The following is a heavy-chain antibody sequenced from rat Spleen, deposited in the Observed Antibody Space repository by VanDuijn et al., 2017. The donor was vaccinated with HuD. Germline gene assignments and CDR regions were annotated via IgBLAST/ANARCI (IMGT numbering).Heavy chain of an antibody. D-gene: IGHD5-1*01. J-gene: IGHJ2*01. CDR2: ISYEGSST. Sequence: EVQLVESGGGLVQPGRSLKLSCAASGFTFSDYYMAWVRQAPKKGLEWVASISYEGSSTYYGDSVKGRFTISRDNAKSTLYLQMNSLRSEDTATYYCARHPRELRDYFDYWGQGVMVTVSS. CDR1: GFTFSDYY. CDR3: ARHPRELRDYFDY. V-gene: IGHV5-22*01.